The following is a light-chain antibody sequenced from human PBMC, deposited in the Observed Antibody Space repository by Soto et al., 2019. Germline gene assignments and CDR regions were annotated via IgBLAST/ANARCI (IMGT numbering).Light chain of an antibody. CDR2: GAS. Sequence: EIVLTQSPSTLSLSPGERATLSYRASQSVSSSYLAWYQQKPGQPPRLXIYGASSRATGIPDRFSGSGSGTEFTLTISRLEPEDFEVFYCQHYDSLPITFGQGTRLEI. V-gene: IGKV3-20*01. CDR3: QHYDSLPIT. J-gene: IGKJ5*01. CDR1: QSVSSSY.